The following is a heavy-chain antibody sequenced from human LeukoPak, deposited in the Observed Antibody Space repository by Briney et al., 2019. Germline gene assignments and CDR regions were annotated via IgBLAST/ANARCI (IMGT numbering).Heavy chain of an antibody. CDR1: GFTFSVYW. J-gene: IGHJ4*02. Sequence: PGGSLRLSCTASGFTFSVYWMDWVRQVPGKGLEWVANIKEDGSEEYYVDSVKGRFTISSDNVKNSLYLQMNSLRAEDTAVYYCASGSGNIDNWGQGTLVTVSS. D-gene: IGHD1-1*01. CDR3: ASGSGNIDN. V-gene: IGHV3-7*01. CDR2: IKEDGSEE.